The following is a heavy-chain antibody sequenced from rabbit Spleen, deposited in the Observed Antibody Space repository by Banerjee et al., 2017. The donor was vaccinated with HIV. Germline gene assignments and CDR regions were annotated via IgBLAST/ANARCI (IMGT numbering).Heavy chain of an antibody. J-gene: IGHJ4*01. CDR3: ARDLPDVIGWNFGW. D-gene: IGHD1-1*01. CDR1: GFSFNSGYD. Sequence: QEQLEESGGDLVKPEGSLTLTCKASGFSFNSGYDMCWVRQAPGKGLEWVVCIDAGSSGFTYFASWAKGRFTISKTSSTTVTLQMTSLTAADTATYFCARDLPDVIGWNFGWWGQGTLVTVS. V-gene: IGHV1S45*01. CDR2: IDAGSSGFT.